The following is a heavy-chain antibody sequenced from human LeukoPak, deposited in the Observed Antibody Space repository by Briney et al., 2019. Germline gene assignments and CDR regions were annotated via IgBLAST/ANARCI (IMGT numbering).Heavy chain of an antibody. CDR1: GFTFGSYW. V-gene: IGHV3-74*01. CDR2: INTVASST. CDR3: ARDLTYCSGGSCHPSPIDF. D-gene: IGHD2-15*01. Sequence: GGSVRLSCAASGFTFGSYWMHWVRQAPGKGLVWVSHINTVASSTNYAVSVKGRFTISRDNAKNTLYLQMNSLRAEDTAVYYCARDLTYCSGGSCHPSPIDFWGQGTLVTVSS. J-gene: IGHJ4*02.